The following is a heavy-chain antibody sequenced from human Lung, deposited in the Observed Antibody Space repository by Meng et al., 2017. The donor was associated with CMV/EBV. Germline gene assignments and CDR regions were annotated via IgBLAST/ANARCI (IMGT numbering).Heavy chain of an antibody. Sequence: GESXKISCAASGFTFSNAWMSWVRQAPGKGLEWVGRIKSKTDGGTTDYAAPVKGRFTISRDDSKNTLYLQMNSLKTEDTAVYYCTTDWYYYDSSGRRWFDYWGQGTXVNVYS. J-gene: IGHJ4*02. CDR1: GFTFSNAW. CDR3: TTDWYYYDSSGRRWFDY. CDR2: IKSKTDGGTT. V-gene: IGHV3-15*01. D-gene: IGHD3-22*01.